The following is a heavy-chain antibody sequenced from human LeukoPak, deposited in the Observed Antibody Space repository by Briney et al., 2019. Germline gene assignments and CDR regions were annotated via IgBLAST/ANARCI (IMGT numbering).Heavy chain of an antibody. V-gene: IGHV3-21*01. CDR2: ISSSSSYI. CDR1: GFTFSSYS. CDR3: ARGRDYRSPPLDWFDP. J-gene: IGHJ5*02. Sequence: GGSLRLSCAASGFTFSSYSMNWVRQAPGKGLEWLSSISSSSSYIYYADSVKGRFTISRDNAKNSLYLQMNSLRAEDTAVYYCARGRDYRSPPLDWFDPWGQGTLVTVSS. D-gene: IGHD4-17*01.